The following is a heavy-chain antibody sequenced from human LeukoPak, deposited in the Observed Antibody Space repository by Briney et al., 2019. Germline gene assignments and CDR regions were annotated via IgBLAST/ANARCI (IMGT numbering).Heavy chain of an antibody. V-gene: IGHV3-74*01. Sequence: QSGGSLRLSCVGSGFIFSDHWMHWVRQAPGKGLVWVSRIDSDGSTTNYADSVKGRFTISRDNAKNTVYLQMNSLRVEDTAVYYCAGAWLYSNVGDYGGQGTLVTVSS. J-gene: IGHJ4*02. CDR3: AGAWLYSNVGDY. CDR2: IDSDGSTT. CDR1: GFIFSDHW. D-gene: IGHD3-22*01.